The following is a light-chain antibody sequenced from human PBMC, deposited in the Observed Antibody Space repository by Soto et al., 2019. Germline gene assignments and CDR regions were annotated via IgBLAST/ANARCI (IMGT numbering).Light chain of an antibody. Sequence: DIEMTQSPSSLSASVGDRVTITCRASQSISNYLNWYQHKPGKVPKLLIYAESSLQSGVPTRFSGSGSGTDLTLTISSLQPEYFATYYCQQSYCTPLTFGGGTKVEIK. CDR1: QSISNY. CDR3: QQSYCTPLT. J-gene: IGKJ4*01. V-gene: IGKV1-39*01. CDR2: AES.